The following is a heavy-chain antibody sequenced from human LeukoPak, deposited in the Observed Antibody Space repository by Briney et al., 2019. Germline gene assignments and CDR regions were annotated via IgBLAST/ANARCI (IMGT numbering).Heavy chain of an antibody. V-gene: IGHV3-21*01. Sequence: GSLRLSCAASGFTFSSYSMNWVRQAPGKGLEWVSSISSSSSYIYYADSVKGRFAISRDNAKNSLYLQMNSLRAEDTAVYYCARDGIAAADYWGQGTLVTVSS. CDR1: GFTFSSYS. CDR3: ARDGIAAADY. J-gene: IGHJ4*02. CDR2: ISSSSSYI. D-gene: IGHD6-13*01.